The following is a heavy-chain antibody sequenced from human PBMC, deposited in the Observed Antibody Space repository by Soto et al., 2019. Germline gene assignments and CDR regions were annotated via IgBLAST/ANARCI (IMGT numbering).Heavy chain of an antibody. CDR2: ISGSGGST. CDR1: GFTFSSYA. J-gene: IGHJ6*02. CDR3: AKDKGFQVVPAAIGYYYYGMDV. D-gene: IGHD2-2*01. Sequence: PGGSLRLSCAASGFTFSSYAMSWVRQAPGKGLEWVSAISGSGGSTYYADSVKGRFTTSRDNSKNTLYLQMNSLRAEDTAVYYCAKDKGFQVVPAAIGYYYYGMDVWGQGTTVTVSS. V-gene: IGHV3-23*01.